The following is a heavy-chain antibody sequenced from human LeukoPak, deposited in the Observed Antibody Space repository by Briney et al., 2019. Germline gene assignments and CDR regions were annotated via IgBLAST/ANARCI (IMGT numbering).Heavy chain of an antibody. J-gene: IGHJ6*02. V-gene: IGHV3-9*01. Sequence: GGSLRLSCAASGFTFDDYAMHWVRQAPGKGLEWVSGISWNSGSIGYADSVKGRFTISRDNAKNSLYLQMNSLRAEDTALYYCAKVASSGRYYYYYGMDVWGQGTTVTVSS. CDR1: GFTFDDYA. D-gene: IGHD6-19*01. CDR3: AKVASSGRYYYYYGMDV. CDR2: ISWNSGSI.